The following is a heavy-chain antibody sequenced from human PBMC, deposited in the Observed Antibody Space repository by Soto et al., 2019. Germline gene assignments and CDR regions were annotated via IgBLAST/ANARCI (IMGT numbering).Heavy chain of an antibody. V-gene: IGHV3-23*01. D-gene: IGHD5-18*01. J-gene: IGHJ4*02. Sequence: EVQLLESGGGLVQPGGSLRLSCAASGFTFSSYAMSWVRQAPGKGLEWVSAISGSGGSTYYADSVKGLVTISRDNSKNTLDLQMTSLRAEDTAVYYCAKNIQLWSRPTFDYWGQGTLVTVSS. CDR1: GFTFSSYA. CDR3: AKNIQLWSRPTFDY. CDR2: ISGSGGST.